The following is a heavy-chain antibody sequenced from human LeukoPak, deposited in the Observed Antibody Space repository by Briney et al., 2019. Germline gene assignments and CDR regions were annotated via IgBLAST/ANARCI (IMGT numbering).Heavy chain of an antibody. Sequence: SETLSLTCTVSGGSISSGSYYWSWIRQPAGKGLEWIGRIYTSGSTNYNPSLKSRVTISVDTSKNQFSLKLSSVTAADTAVYYCARYQRGSSRSGAFDYRGQGTLVTVSS. D-gene: IGHD6-13*01. CDR3: ARYQRGSSRSGAFDY. CDR2: IYTSGST. J-gene: IGHJ4*02. V-gene: IGHV4-61*02. CDR1: GGSISSGSYY.